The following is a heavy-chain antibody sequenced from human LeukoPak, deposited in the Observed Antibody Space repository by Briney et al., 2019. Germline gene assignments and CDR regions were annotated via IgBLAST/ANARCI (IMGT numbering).Heavy chain of an antibody. J-gene: IGHJ3*01. V-gene: IGHV3-66*01. Sequence: GGSLRLSCVASGFNVNSYYMNWVRQAPGKGLEWVSVFFSGGSTKYTDSVKGRFTISRDDSRNTLSLQMNNVRAEDTALYYCARDTRDAFDLWGHGTMVIVSS. CDR3: ARDTRDAFDL. CDR2: FFSGGST. CDR1: GFNVNSYY.